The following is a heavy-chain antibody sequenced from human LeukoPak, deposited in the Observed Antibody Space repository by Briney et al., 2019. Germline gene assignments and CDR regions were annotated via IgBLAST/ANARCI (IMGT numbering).Heavy chain of an antibody. D-gene: IGHD3-10*01. V-gene: IGHV3-53*01. J-gene: IGHJ4*02. Sequence: GGSLRLSCAASGFTVSSSYMSWGRQAPGKGLEWVSLIFSGGSTCYAASVKGRFTISRDDSKNSLSLQMNSLRAEDTAVYYCARERDYYGSGSYDVDWGQGTLVTVSS. CDR1: GFTVSSSY. CDR2: IFSGGST. CDR3: ARERDYYGSGSYDVD.